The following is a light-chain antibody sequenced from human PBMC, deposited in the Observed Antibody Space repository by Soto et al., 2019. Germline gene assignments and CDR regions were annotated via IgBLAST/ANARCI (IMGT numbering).Light chain of an antibody. Sequence: EIVVTQXXSXXXXSXXXXAXLSCRASQTVSSSYLAWYQQKPGQAPRLLIYGASSRATGIPDRFSGSGSGTDFTLTISSLEPEDFAVYYCQQRRNWPTFGQGTKVDIK. CDR3: QQRRNWPT. J-gene: IGKJ1*01. V-gene: IGKV3D-20*02. CDR2: GAS. CDR1: QTVSSSY.